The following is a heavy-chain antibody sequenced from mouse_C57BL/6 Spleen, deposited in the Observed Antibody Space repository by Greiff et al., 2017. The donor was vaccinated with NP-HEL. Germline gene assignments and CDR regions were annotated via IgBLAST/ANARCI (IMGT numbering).Heavy chain of an antibody. D-gene: IGHD2-4*01. J-gene: IGHJ2*01. CDR3: ASSYDYDGFDY. CDR1: GFNITDYY. Sequence: VQLQQSGAELVKPGASVKLSCTASGFNITDYYMHWVKQRTEQGLEWIGRIDPEDGETKYAPKFPGKATITADTSSNTAYLQLSSLTSEDTAVYYCASSYDYDGFDYWGQGTTLTVSS. CDR2: IDPEDGET. V-gene: IGHV14-2*01.